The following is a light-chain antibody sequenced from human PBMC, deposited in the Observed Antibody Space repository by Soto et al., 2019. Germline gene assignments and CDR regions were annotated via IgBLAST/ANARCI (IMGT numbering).Light chain of an antibody. V-gene: IGLV2-14*03. J-gene: IGLJ2*01. CDR3: SSYTTSNTLV. CDR2: DVT. Sequence: QSALTQPASVSGSPGQSITISCTGTSSDVGAYNFVSWYQQHPGKAPKLMIYDVTNRPSGVSSRFSGSKSGNTASLAISGLQAEDEADYNCSSYTTSNTLVFGGVTELTVL. CDR1: SSDVGAYNF.